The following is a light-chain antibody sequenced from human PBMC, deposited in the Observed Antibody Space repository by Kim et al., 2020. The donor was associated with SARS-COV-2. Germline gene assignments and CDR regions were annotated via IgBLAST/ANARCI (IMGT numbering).Light chain of an antibody. V-gene: IGLV4-69*01. J-gene: IGLJ2*01. CDR2: LNSDGSQ. CDR3: QAWGTGIQV. Sequence: VQLTCTLGSRHSSYAIAWDQQQPEKGPRYLMKLNSDGSQSKGDGIPDRVSGSRSGAERYLTISSLQAEDEGDYYGQAWGTGIQVFGGGTQLTVL. CDR1: SRHSSYA.